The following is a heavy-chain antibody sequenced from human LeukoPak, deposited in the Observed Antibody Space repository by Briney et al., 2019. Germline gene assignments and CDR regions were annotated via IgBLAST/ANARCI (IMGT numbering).Heavy chain of an antibody. CDR3: ARDLLYCSGGSCQDAFDI. CDR2: IYHSGST. D-gene: IGHD2-15*01. V-gene: IGHV4-38-2*02. Sequence: SETLSLTCTVSGYSISSGYYWGWIRQPPGKGLEWIGSIYHSGSTYYNPSLKSRVTISVDTSKNQCSLKLSSVTAADTAVYYCARDLLYCSGGSCQDAFDIWGQGTMVTVSS. J-gene: IGHJ3*02. CDR1: GYSISSGYY.